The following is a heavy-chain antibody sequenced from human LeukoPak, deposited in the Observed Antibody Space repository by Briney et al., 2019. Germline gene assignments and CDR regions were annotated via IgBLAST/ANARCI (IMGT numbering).Heavy chain of an antibody. J-gene: IGHJ6*02. CDR1: GFTFSSYW. D-gene: IGHD2-15*01. CDR2: IKQDGSEK. V-gene: IGHV3-7*03. CDR3: ARDRGDYYYGLDV. Sequence: GGSLRLSCAASGFTFSSYWMSWVRQAPGKGLEWVANIKQDGSEKYYVDSVKGRFTISRDTAKNSLYLQMNSLRAEDTAVYYRARDRGDYYYGLDVWGQGTTVTVSS.